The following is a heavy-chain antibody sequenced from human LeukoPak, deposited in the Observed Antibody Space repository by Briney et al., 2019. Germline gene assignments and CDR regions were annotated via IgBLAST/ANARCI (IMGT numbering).Heavy chain of an antibody. Sequence: SETLSLTCPVYGGSFSGYYWSWIRQPAGKGLEWIGRIYTSGSTNYNPSLKSRVTMSVDTSKNQFSMRLTSVTAADTAVYYCARNNSMVRGALDYWGQGILVTVSS. CDR2: IYTSGST. V-gene: IGHV4-4*07. CDR1: GGSFSGYY. J-gene: IGHJ4*01. CDR3: ARNNSMVRGALDY. D-gene: IGHD3-10*01.